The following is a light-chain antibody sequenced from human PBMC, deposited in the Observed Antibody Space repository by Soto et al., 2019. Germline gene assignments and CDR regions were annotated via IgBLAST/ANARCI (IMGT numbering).Light chain of an antibody. V-gene: IGLV1-51*01. Sequence: QSVLTQPPSVSAAPGQKVTISCSGSSSNVGKDFVSWYQHFPGSAPKLLIYDNNKRPSGIPDRFSGSKSGTSATLGITGVQTGDEAYYYCATWDDGLSGLYVFGSGTKLTV. CDR2: DNN. CDR1: SSNVGKDF. CDR3: ATWDDGLSGLYV. J-gene: IGLJ1*01.